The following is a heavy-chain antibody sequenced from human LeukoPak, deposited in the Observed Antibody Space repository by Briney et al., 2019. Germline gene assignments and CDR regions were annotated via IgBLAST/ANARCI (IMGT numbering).Heavy chain of an antibody. CDR3: AKSDPYDSSGYPGNFDY. V-gene: IGHV3-23*01. CDR2: ISGSGGST. CDR1: GFTFSSYG. Sequence: GGSLRLSCAASGFTFSSYGMSWVRQAPGKGLEWVSAISGSGGSTYYADSVKGRFTISRDNSKNTLYLQMNSLRAEDTAVYYCAKSDPYDSSGYPGNFDYWGQGTLVTVSS. D-gene: IGHD3-22*01. J-gene: IGHJ4*02.